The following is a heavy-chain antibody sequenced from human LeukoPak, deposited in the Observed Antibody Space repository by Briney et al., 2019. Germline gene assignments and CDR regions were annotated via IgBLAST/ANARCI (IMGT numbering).Heavy chain of an antibody. CDR2: KKQDGSET. D-gene: IGHD1-26*01. J-gene: IGHJ3*02. CDR1: GFTFSSYW. V-gene: IGHV3-7*01. CDR3: ARGISGSYYFFGAFDI. Sequence: PGGSLRLSCAASGFTFSSYWMSWVRQAPGRGLEWVANKKQDGSETYYVDSVKGRFTISRDNAKNSLYLQMNSLRAEDTAVYYCARGISGSYYFFGAFDIWGQGTMVTVSS.